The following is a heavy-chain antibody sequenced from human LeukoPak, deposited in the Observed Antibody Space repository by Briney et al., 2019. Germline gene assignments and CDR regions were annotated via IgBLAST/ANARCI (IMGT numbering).Heavy chain of an antibody. Sequence: PGGSLRLSCAASGFTFDDYTMHWVRQAPGKGLEWVSLISWDGGSTYYADSVKGRFTISRDNSKNSLYLQMNSLRTEDTALYYCAKCSARVVYYYYMDVWGKGTTVTVSS. V-gene: IGHV3-43*01. CDR2: ISWDGGST. CDR3: AKCSARVVYYYYMDV. CDR1: GFTFDDYT. D-gene: IGHD3-10*02. J-gene: IGHJ6*03.